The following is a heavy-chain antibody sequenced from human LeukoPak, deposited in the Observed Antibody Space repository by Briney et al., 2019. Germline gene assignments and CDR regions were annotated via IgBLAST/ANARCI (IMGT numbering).Heavy chain of an antibody. D-gene: IGHD3-22*01. CDR1: GFTFSSYA. CDR2: ISYDGSNK. V-gene: IGHV3-30-3*01. Sequence: GGSLRLSCAASGFTFSSYAMHWVRQAPGKGLEWVAVISYDGSNKYYADSVKGRFTISRDNSKNTLYLQMNSLRAEDTAVYYCARASDYYDSSGYYQGSYYFDYWGQGTLVTASS. J-gene: IGHJ4*02. CDR3: ARASDYYDSSGYYQGSYYFDY.